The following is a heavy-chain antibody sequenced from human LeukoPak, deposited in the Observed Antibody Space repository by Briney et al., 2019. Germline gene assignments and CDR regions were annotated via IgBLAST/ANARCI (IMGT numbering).Heavy chain of an antibody. Sequence: PGGSLRLSCTASGFTFSNFWMSWVRQAPGKGLEWVANIKQDGSDKYYVDSVKGRLTISRDNAKNSLYLQMNSLRAEDTAVYYCAREPYYYDSSGHDYWGQGTLVTVSS. D-gene: IGHD3-22*01. J-gene: IGHJ4*02. CDR3: AREPYYYDSSGHDY. CDR2: IKQDGSDK. V-gene: IGHV3-7*01. CDR1: GFTFSNFW.